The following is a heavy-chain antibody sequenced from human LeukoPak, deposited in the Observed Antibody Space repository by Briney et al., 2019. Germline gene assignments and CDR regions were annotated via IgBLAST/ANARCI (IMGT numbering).Heavy chain of an antibody. CDR3: AGSKSRGLYFDY. Sequence: ASVKVSCKASGDSFSSYAISWVRQAPGQGLEWMGGIIPIFGTANYAQKFQGRVTITTDESTSTAYMELSSLRSEDTAVYYCAGSKSRGLYFDYWGQGTLVTVSS. CDR1: GDSFSSYA. J-gene: IGHJ4*02. V-gene: IGHV1-69*05. D-gene: IGHD4-11*01. CDR2: IIPIFGTA.